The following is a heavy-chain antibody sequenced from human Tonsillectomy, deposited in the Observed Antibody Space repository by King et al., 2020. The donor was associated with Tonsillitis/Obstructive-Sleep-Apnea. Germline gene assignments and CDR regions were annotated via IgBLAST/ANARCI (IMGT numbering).Heavy chain of an antibody. CDR1: GFTFSTYA. CDR2: ISDRGDNT. D-gene: IGHD6-19*01. CDR3: AGGPAGADYYYMDV. J-gene: IGHJ6*03. Sequence: VQLVESGGGLVQPGGSLRLSCAASGFTFSTYAMSWVRQAPGKGLEWVSSISDRGDNTFNAGSVKGRFTMSRNNSKNTLYLQMKSLRAEDTDLYYCAGGPAGADYYYMDVWGKGTTVTVSS. V-gene: IGHV3-23*04.